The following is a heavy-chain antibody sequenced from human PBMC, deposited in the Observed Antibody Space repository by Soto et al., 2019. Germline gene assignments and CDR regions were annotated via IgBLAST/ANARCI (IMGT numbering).Heavy chain of an antibody. D-gene: IGHD6-13*01. CDR3: ARVLSSSWYVDY. V-gene: IGHV4-59*01. J-gene: IGHJ4*02. CDR1: GGSISSYY. CDR2: IYYSGST. Sequence: QVQLQESGPGLVKPSETLSLTCTVSGGSISSYYWSWIRQPPGKGLEWIGYIYYSGSTNYNPSLKSRVTISVDTSKNQFSLKLSSVTAADTAVYCCARVLSSSWYVDYWGQGTLVTVSS.